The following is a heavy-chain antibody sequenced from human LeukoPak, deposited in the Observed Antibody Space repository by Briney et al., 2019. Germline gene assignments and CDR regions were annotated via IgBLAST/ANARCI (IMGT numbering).Heavy chain of an antibody. V-gene: IGHV1-18*04. CDR1: GYTFTTYY. J-gene: IGHJ5*02. CDR2: ISAYNGNT. CDR3: ARTRRLNTYYYDSGLYRINNWFDP. D-gene: IGHD3-22*01. Sequence: ASVKVSCKASGYTFTTYYVHWVRQAPGQGLEWMGWISAYNGNTNYAQKLQGRVTMTTDTSTSTAYMELRSLRSDDTAVYYCARTRRLNTYYYDSGLYRINNWFDPWGQGTLVTVSS.